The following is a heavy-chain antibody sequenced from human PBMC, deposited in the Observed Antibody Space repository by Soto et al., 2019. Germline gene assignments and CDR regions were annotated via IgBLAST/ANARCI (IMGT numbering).Heavy chain of an antibody. Sequence: SETLSLTCVVYGGSFSGYYWSWIRQSPGKGLEWIGGINHRGSTNYNPSLESRVTISVGTSKNQFSLKLPSVTAADTAMYYCARDGFCTSTTCRVGNWFDPWGQGTLVTVSS. V-gene: IGHV4-34*01. J-gene: IGHJ5*02. CDR1: GGSFSGYY. CDR2: INHRGST. D-gene: IGHD2-2*01. CDR3: ARDGFCTSTTCRVGNWFDP.